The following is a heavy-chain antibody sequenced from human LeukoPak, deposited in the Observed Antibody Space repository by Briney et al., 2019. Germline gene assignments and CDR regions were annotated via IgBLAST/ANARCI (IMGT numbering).Heavy chain of an antibody. CDR2: INHSGST. CDR1: GGSFSGYY. J-gene: IGHJ4*02. D-gene: IGHD3-22*01. V-gene: IGHV4-34*01. Sequence: PSETLSLTCAVYGGSFSGYYWSWIRQPPGKGLEWIGEINHSGSTNYNPSLKSRVTIPVDTSKNQFSLKLSSVTAADTAVYYCARGRGRSSGYQYWGQGTLVTVSS. CDR3: ARGRGRSSGYQY.